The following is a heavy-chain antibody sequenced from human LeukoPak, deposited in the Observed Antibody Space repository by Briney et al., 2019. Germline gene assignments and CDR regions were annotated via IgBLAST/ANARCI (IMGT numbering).Heavy chain of an antibody. CDR2: ISYDGSNK. V-gene: IGHV3-30*18. Sequence: GESLKISCAASGFTFSSYGMHWVRQAPGKGLEWVAVISYDGSNKYYADSVKGRLTISRDNSKNTLYLQMNSLRAEDTAVYYCAKGRYYGSGLGDAFDIWGQGTMVTVSS. J-gene: IGHJ3*02. D-gene: IGHD3-10*01. CDR1: GFTFSSYG. CDR3: AKGRYYGSGLGDAFDI.